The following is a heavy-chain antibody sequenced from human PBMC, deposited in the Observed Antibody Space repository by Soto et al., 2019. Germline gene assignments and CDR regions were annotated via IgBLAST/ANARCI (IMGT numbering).Heavy chain of an antibody. CDR2: ISAYNGNT. CDR1: GYSFTSYR. CDR3: SRTPCDVFSF. D-gene: IGHD2-8*02. Sequence: PGESLKISCKGSGYSFTSYRNSWGRQAPGQGLEWMGWISAYNGNTNHAQKLQGRVTMTTDTSTSTAYMELRSLRSDDTVVYYWSRTPCDVFSFCGQGSLVT. V-gene: IGHV1-18*01. J-gene: IGHJ3*01.